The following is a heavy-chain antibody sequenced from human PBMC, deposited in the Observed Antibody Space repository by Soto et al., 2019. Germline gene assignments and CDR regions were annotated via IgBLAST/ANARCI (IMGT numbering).Heavy chain of an antibody. CDR1: GFTFNNYA. CDR3: ANAGYCTGVSCYFYYFDS. Sequence: EVKLLESGGGLLQPGGSLRLSCSASGFTFNNYAMAWVRQAPGEGLEWVPGISGSGATPYYADSVKGRFTISRDNSKNTLFLQMNSLSAEDTAVYFCANAGYCTGVSCYFYYFDSWGQGTLVTVSS. CDR2: ISGSGATP. J-gene: IGHJ4*02. V-gene: IGHV3-23*01. D-gene: IGHD2-15*01.